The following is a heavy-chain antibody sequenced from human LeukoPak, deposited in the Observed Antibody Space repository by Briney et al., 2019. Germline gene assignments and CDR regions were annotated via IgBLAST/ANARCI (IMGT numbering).Heavy chain of an antibody. J-gene: IGHJ4*02. CDR1: GFTFSNYS. CDR3: VRDGGVSGYDLLDY. V-gene: IGHV3-7*01. CDR2: INQDGSKE. D-gene: IGHD5-12*01. Sequence: GGSLRLSCAASGFTFSNYSMTWVRQAPGKGLEWVAHINQDGSKEYYMDSVKARFTISRDNAKNSLSLQMNSLRAEDTAVYYCVRDGGVSGYDLLDYWGQGTLVTVSS.